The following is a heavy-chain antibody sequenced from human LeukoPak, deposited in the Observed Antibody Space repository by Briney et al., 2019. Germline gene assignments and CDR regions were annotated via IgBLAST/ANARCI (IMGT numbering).Heavy chain of an antibody. D-gene: IGHD5-12*01. J-gene: IGHJ4*02. CDR1: GFTFSNAW. CDR3: TTEYSGYDYFDY. Sequence: GGSLRLSCAASGFTFSNAWMSWVRQAPGKGLEWVGRIKSKTDGGTTDYAAPVKGRFTISRDDSKNTLYLQMNSLKTEDTAVYYCTTEYSGYDYFDYWAREPWSPSPQ. CDR2: IKSKTDGGTT. V-gene: IGHV3-15*01.